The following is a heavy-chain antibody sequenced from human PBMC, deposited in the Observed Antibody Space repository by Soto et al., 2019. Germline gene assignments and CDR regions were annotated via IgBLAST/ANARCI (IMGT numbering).Heavy chain of an antibody. Sequence: QVQLQQWGAGLLRPSETLSLTCAIYGGSFSGYYWSWIRQPPGQGLEWIGEINQSGSATYNPSLTSRVTISVDRSTNQISLKLNSVTAADTAIDDCATDGDGRNYYSYGMDDWGQGTPVTVSS. J-gene: IGHJ6*02. CDR1: GGSFSGYY. V-gene: IGHV4-34*01. CDR2: INQSGSA. CDR3: ATDGDGRNYYSYGMDD. D-gene: IGHD3-10*01.